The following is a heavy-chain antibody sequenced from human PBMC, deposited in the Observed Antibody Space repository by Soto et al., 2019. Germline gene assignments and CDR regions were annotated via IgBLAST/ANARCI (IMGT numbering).Heavy chain of an antibody. Sequence: GGSMRLSCTASGFDFGDYYMSWIRQAPGKGLEWVSYIDSDDGTTYYTDSVKGRFTISRDNAKNSLYLQMNSLRVEDTALYYCVRPYYSSSWFPFDRWGQGTLVTVSS. V-gene: IGHV3-11*01. CDR1: GFDFGDYY. D-gene: IGHD6-13*01. J-gene: IGHJ4*02. CDR3: VRPYYSSSWFPFDR. CDR2: IDSDDGTT.